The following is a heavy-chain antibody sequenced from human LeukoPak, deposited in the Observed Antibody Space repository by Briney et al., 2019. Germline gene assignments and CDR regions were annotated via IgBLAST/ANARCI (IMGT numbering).Heavy chain of an antibody. D-gene: IGHD6-13*01. V-gene: IGHV3-9*01. CDR1: GFTFDDYA. Sequence: GGSLRLSCAASGFTFDDYAMHWVRQAPGKGLEWVSGISWNSGSIGYADSVKGRFTISRDNAKNSLYLQMNSLRAEDTALYYCANTGSWLDYWGRGTLVTVSS. CDR2: ISWNSGSI. J-gene: IGHJ4*02. CDR3: ANTGSWLDY.